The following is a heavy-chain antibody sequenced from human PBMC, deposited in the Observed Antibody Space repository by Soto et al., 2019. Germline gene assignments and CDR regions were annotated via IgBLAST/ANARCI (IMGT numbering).Heavy chain of an antibody. CDR1: GFTFSIYG. J-gene: IGHJ6*02. CDR2: ISYDGSNK. Sequence: RLSCAASGFTFSIYGMHWVRQAPGKGLEWVAVISYDGSNKYYADSVKGRFTISRDNSKNTLYLQMNSLRAEDTAVYYCAKDRGDTAGYYYYGMDVWGQGTTVTVSS. CDR3: AKDRGDTAGYYYYGMDV. D-gene: IGHD5-18*01. V-gene: IGHV3-30*18.